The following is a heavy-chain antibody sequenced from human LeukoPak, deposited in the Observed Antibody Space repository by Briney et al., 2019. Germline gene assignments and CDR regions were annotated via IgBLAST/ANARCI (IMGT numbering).Heavy chain of an antibody. CDR1: GFTFSNYW. V-gene: IGHV3-74*03. D-gene: IGHD3-10*01. J-gene: IGHJ4*02. CDR2: INRDGSTT. CDR3: ARDKKSGESSEIDY. Sequence: GGSLRLSCAAPGFTFSNYWVHWVRQAPGKGLVWVSRINRDGSTTKYADSVKGRFTVSRDNAKNTLNLQMNSLRAEDTAVYYCARDKKSGESSEIDYWGQGTLVIVSS.